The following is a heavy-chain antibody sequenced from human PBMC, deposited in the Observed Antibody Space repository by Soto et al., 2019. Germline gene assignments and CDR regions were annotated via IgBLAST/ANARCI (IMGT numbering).Heavy chain of an antibody. CDR2: ISGDGGST. CDR3: AKDSRYSSCWYAFDI. J-gene: IGHJ3*02. D-gene: IGHD6-13*01. Sequence: GGSLRLSCAASGFTFDDYAMHWVRQAPGKGLEWVSLISGDGGSTYSADSVKGRFTISRDNSTNSLYLQMNSLRTEYTALYYSAKDSRYSSCWYAFDIWGQATMVTVSS. V-gene: IGHV3-43*02. CDR1: GFTFDDYA.